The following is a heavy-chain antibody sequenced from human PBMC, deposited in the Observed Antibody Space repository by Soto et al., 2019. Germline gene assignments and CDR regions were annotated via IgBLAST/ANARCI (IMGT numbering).Heavy chain of an antibody. V-gene: IGHV3-30*04. CDR2: ISYDGSNT. CDR3: ARGTSTSGRGLDP. CDR1: GFTLSRHS. D-gene: IGHD2-2*01. J-gene: IGHJ5*02. Sequence: QVQLVESGGGVVQPGRSLRVSCEVSGFTLSRHSMHWVRQAPGKGLEWVAVISYDGSNTYYGDSVKGRSTISRDTSKNTLYLQMNSLRPEDTAVYYCARGTSTSGRGLDPWGHGTLVTVSS.